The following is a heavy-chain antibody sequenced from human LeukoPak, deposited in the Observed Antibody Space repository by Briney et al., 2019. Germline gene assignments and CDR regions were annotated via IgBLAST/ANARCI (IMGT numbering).Heavy chain of an antibody. D-gene: IGHD4-11*01. J-gene: IGHJ4*02. Sequence: SGPTLVKPTQTLTLTCTFSGFSLGTSGVGVGWIRQPPGKALEWLALIYWNDDKRYSPSLKSRLTITKDTSKNQVVLTMTNLDPVDTATYYCAHRTTVITSLYYFDYWGQGTLVTVSS. CDR2: IYWNDDK. V-gene: IGHV2-5*01. CDR3: AHRTTVITSLYYFDY. CDR1: GFSLGTSGVG.